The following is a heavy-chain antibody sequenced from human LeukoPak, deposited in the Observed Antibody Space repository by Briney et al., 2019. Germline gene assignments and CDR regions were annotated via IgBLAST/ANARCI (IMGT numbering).Heavy chain of an antibody. CDR1: GGSISSYY. J-gene: IGHJ6*02. D-gene: IGHD2-2*01. Sequence: TSETLSLTCTVSGGSISSYYWSWNRQPPGKGLEWIGYIYYSGSTNHNPSLKSRVTISEDTSKNQFSLKLSSVTAADTAVYYCARALRFVVGGYYYYYVMDVWGQGTTVTVSS. V-gene: IGHV4-59*01. CDR3: ARALRFVVGGYYYYYVMDV. CDR2: IYYSGST.